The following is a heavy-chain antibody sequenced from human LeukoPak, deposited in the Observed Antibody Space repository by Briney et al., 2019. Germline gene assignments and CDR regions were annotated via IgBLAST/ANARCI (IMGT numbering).Heavy chain of an antibody. D-gene: IGHD4-11*01. J-gene: IGHJ3*02. Sequence: GGSLRLSRTASGFTLSRYSINWVRQAPGKGLEWVSSIRGNSRSILYADSVKGRYNTSRDTAKTSLSLQMNSLRAEDTAVYYWAREAGDDYYEAFDIWGQGTMVIVSS. V-gene: IGHV3-21*04. CDR3: AREAGDDYYEAFDI. CDR2: IRGNSRSI. CDR1: GFTLSRYS.